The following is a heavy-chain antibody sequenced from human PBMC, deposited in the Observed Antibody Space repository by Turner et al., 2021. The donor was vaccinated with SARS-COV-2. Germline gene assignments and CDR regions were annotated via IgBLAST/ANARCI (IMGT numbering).Heavy chain of an antibody. J-gene: IGHJ6*02. V-gene: IGHV1-69*10. D-gene: IGHD2-2*02. CDR3: ARDPDIVVVPAAILIHYYYGMDV. CDR2: IIPILGIA. Sequence: QVQLVQSGAEVKKPGSSVKVSCKASGGTFSSYGISWVRQAPGQGLEWMGGIIPILGIANYAQKFQGRVTITADKSTSTAYMEVSSLRSEDTAVYYCARDPDIVVVPAAILIHYYYGMDVWGQGTTVTVS. CDR1: GGTFSSYG.